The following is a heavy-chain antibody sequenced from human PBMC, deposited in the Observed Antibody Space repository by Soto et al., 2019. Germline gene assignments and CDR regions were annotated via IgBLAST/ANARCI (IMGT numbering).Heavy chain of an antibody. CDR1: GFTFSSYG. CDR3: ARVIQSVVTAIYPHYYYYGMDV. J-gene: IGHJ6*02. Sequence: GGSLRLSCAASGFTFSSYGMHWVRQAPGKGLEWVAVIWYDGSNKYYADSVKGRFTISRDNSKNTLYLQMNSLRAEDTAVYYCARVIQSVVTAIYPHYYYYGMDVWGQGTTVTVSS. D-gene: IGHD2-21*02. CDR2: IWYDGSNK. V-gene: IGHV3-33*01.